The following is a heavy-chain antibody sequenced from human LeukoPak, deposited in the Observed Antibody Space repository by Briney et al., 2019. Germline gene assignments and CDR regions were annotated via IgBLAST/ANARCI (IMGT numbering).Heavy chain of an antibody. J-gene: IGHJ6*04. CDR3: ARAADYGDDGLTLDV. D-gene: IGHD4-17*01. CDR1: GYTFTGYY. V-gene: IGHV1-2*02. CDR2: INPNSGGT. Sequence: ASVKVSCKASGYTFTGYYMHWVRQAPGQGLEWMGWINPNSGGTNYAQKFQGRVTMTRETSISTAYMELSRLRSDDTAVYYCARAADYGDDGLTLDVWGKGTTVTVSS.